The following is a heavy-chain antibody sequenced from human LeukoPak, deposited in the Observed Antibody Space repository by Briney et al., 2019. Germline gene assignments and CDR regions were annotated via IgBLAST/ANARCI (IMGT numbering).Heavy chain of an antibody. J-gene: IGHJ4*02. D-gene: IGHD1-26*01. CDR2: IYSGGST. CDR1: GFTFNRYA. CDR3: ARENSGSYFDY. V-gene: IGHV3-66*01. Sequence: GGSLRLSCTASGFTFNRYAMHWVRLSPGKGLEWVSVIYSGGSTYYADSVKGRFTISRDNSKNTLYLQMNSLRAEDTAVYYCARENSGSYFDYWGQGTLVTVSS.